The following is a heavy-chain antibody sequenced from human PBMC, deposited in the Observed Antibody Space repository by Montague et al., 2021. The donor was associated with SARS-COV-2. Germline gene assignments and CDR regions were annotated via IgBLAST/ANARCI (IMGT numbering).Heavy chain of an antibody. D-gene: IGHD6-13*01. CDR1: GDSISYFY. CDR2: VSASGST. CDR3: ARAVVAAPGTFDY. J-gene: IGHJ4*02. V-gene: IGHV4-4*07. Sequence: SETRSLTCTVSGDSISYFYWSWIRQPAGTGLEWIGLVSASGSTNYNPSLNRRVTMSVDTTKTQFYLRLSPVTAAATAVYYCARAVVAAPGTFDYWGQGTLVTVSS.